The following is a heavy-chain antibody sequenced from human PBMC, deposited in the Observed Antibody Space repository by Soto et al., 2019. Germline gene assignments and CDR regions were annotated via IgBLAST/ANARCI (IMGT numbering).Heavy chain of an antibody. CDR2: ISSGGGTI. V-gene: IGHV3-11*01. CDR3: ARRLYGDYVFDY. CDR1: GFTFSDYY. Sequence: QVQLVESGGGLVKPGGSLRLSCAASGFTFSDYYMNWIRQAPGKGLEWLSYISSGGGTIYFAGSVKGRFTISRDHAKNSLYLQLNSLRAEDTAVYYCARRLYGDYVFDYWGQGTLVTVSS. D-gene: IGHD4-17*01. J-gene: IGHJ4*02.